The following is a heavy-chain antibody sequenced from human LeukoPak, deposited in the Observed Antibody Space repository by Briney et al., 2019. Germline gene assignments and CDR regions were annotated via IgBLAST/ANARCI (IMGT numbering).Heavy chain of an antibody. D-gene: IGHD3-10*01. J-gene: IGHJ4*02. CDR3: ARGAVVRGIIPGYFDH. Sequence: PSQTLSLTCAVSGGSISSGGSSWSWIRQPPGKGLEWIGYIYHSESTYYTPSLKSRVTISVDRSKNQFSLKVSSVTAADTAVYYCARGAVVRGIIPGYFDHWGQGTLVTVSS. V-gene: IGHV4-30-2*01. CDR2: IYHSEST. CDR1: GGSISSGGSS.